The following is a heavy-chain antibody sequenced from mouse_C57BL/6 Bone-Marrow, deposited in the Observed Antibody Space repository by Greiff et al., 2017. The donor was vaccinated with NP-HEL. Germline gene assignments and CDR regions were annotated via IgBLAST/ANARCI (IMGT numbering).Heavy chain of an antibody. J-gene: IGHJ2*01. CDR2: IYPYNGVS. D-gene: IGHD1-1*01. CDR3: TVVAKDYFDY. Sequence: EVKLVESGPELVKPGASVKISCKASGYSFTGYYMHWVKQSHGNILDWIGYIYPYNGVSSYNQKFKGKATLTVDKSSSTAYMELRSLTSEDSAVYYCTVVAKDYFDYWGQGTTLTVSS. CDR1: GYSFTGYY. V-gene: IGHV1-31*01.